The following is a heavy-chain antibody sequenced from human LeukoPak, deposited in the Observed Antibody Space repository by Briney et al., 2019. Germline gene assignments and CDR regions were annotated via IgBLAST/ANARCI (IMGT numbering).Heavy chain of an antibody. CDR1: GFTFSSYA. J-gene: IGHJ4*02. CDR3: ARDHRGPEYCSGGSCYHDY. V-gene: IGHV3-48*01. D-gene: IGHD2-15*01. Sequence: PGGSLRLSCAASGFTFSSYAMHWVRQAPGKGLEWVSYISSSSSTIYYADSVKGRFTISRDNAKNSLYLQMNSLRAEDTAVYYCARDHRGPEYCSGGSCYHDYWGQGTLVTVSS. CDR2: ISSSSSTI.